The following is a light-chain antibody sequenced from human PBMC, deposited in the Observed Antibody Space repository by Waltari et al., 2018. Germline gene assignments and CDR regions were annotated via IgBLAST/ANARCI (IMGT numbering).Light chain of an antibody. V-gene: IGLV3-19*01. CDR2: GPD. J-gene: IGLJ3*02. CDR1: SLRRYS. Sequence: SSELTQDPDVSVASGQTVRSTCQGDSLRRYSASWYQQRPGQAPFLVLYGPDNRPSGIPDRFSGSTSGNTASLTITRAQAEDEGVYYCLSRDTSSTRVFGGGTTLTV. CDR3: LSRDTSSTRV.